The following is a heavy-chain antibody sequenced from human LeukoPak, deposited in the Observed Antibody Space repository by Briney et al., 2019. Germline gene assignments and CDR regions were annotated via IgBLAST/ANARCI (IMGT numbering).Heavy chain of an antibody. J-gene: IGHJ4*02. D-gene: IGHD3-10*01. V-gene: IGHV4-61*02. CDR3: ASTRITMVRGVITKGRYFDY. Sequence: PSETLSLTCTVSGDSISSGGYYWSWIRQPAGKGLEWIGRIYTSGGTNYNPSLKSRVTISVDTSKNQFSLKLSSVTAADTALYYCASTRITMVRGVITKGRYFDYWGQGTLATVSS. CDR1: GDSISSGGYY. CDR2: IYTSGGT.